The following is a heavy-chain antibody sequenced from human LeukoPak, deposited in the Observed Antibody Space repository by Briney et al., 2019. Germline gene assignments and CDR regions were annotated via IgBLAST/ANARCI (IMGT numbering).Heavy chain of an antibody. CDR1: GFTFSDYG. D-gene: IGHD5-24*01. J-gene: IGHJ4*02. V-gene: IGHV3-33*01. Sequence: AGGSLRLSCVASGFTFSDYGMHWVRQAPGKGLEWVAVIWFDESNKYYADSVKGRFTISRDNSKNTLYLQMNSLRVEDTAVYYCARDFGGDGYNSRGQGTLVTVSS. CDR2: IWFDESNK. CDR3: ARDFGGDGYNS.